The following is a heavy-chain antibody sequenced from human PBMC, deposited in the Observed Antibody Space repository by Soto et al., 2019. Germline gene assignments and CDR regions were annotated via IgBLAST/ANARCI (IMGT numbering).Heavy chain of an antibody. CDR2: IYWDDDK. V-gene: IGHV2-5*02. D-gene: IGHD3-9*01. CDR3: ARSLRYLALGGDDNWFDP. CDR1: GFSLSTSGVG. Sequence: QITLKESGPPLVKPTQTLTLTCTFSGFSLSTSGVGVGWIRQPPGKALEWLALIYWDDDKRYSPSLKSRLTITKDTSKNQVVLTMTNMDPVDTATYYRARSLRYLALGGDDNWFDPWGQGTLVTVSS. J-gene: IGHJ5*02.